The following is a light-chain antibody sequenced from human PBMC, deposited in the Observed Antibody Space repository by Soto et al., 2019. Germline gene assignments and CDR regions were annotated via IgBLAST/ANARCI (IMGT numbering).Light chain of an antibody. CDR2: RDT. CDR1: NIGSKN. V-gene: IGLV3-9*01. J-gene: IGLJ1*01. CDR3: QVWDSSTGYV. Sequence: SYELTQPLSVSVALGQTARITCGGNNIGSKNVHWYQQKPGQPPVLVIYRDTNRPSGIPERVSGSNSGNTATLTISRAQAGDEADYYCQVWDSSTGYVFGTGTKLTVL.